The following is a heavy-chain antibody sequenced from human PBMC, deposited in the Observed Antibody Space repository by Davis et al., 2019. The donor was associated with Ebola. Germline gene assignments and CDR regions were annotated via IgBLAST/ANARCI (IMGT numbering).Heavy chain of an antibody. CDR2: IIPIFAAP. J-gene: IGHJ5*02. V-gene: IGHV1-69*13. CDR3: ARLTASNQGWFDP. D-gene: IGHD2-2*01. CDR1: AGTFSSYV. Sequence: SSQVSCNASAGTFSSYVIAWVRQAPGQGLEWMEGIIPIFAAPKYAQKFQDRVTITADQSTSTAYLEVSRLRSEDTAVYFCARLTASNQGWFDPWGQGTLVTVSS.